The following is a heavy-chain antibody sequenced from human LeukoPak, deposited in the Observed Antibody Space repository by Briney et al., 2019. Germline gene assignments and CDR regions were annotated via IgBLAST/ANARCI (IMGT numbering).Heavy chain of an antibody. CDR1: GFIFSTYA. Sequence: GGSLRLSCAASGFIFSTYAMHWVRQAPGKGLEYISRISSNGGSTYYANSVKGRFTISRDNSKNTLFLQMGSLRAEDMAVYYCARSSAVVGATTFDYWGQGTLVTVSS. D-gene: IGHD1-26*01. CDR2: ISSNGGST. J-gene: IGHJ4*02. CDR3: ARSSAVVGATTFDY. V-gene: IGHV3-64*01.